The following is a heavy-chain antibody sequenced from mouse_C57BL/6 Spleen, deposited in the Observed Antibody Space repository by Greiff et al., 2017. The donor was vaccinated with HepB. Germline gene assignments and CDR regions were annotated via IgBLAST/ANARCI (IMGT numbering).Heavy chain of an antibody. J-gene: IGHJ1*03. Sequence: VQLVESGPGLAKPSQTLSLTCSVTGYSITSDYWNWIRKFPGNKLEYMGYISYSGSTYYNPSLKSRISITRDTSKNQYYLQLNSVTTQDTATYYCARAYGTPHWYFDVWGTGTTVTVSS. CDR3: ARAYGTPHWYFDV. D-gene: IGHD1-1*01. CDR2: ISYSGST. V-gene: IGHV3-8*01. CDR1: GYSITSDY.